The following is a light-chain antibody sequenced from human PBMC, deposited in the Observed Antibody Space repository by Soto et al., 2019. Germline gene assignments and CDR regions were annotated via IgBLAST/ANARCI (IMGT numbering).Light chain of an antibody. CDR3: SSYTSSSTYV. CDR2: EVS. J-gene: IGLJ1*01. Sequence: QSALTQPPSVSGSPGQSVTISCTGTSSDVGSYNRVSWYLQPPGTAPKLMIFEVSNRPSGVPDRFSGSKSGNTASLTISGLQAEDEADYYCSSYTSSSTYVFGTGTQLTVL. V-gene: IGLV2-18*02. CDR1: SSDVGSYNR.